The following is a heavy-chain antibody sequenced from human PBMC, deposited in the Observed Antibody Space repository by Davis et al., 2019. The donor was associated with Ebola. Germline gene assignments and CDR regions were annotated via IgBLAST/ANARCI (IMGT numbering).Heavy chain of an antibody. CDR1: SGTFSSYA. V-gene: IGHV1-69*04. D-gene: IGHD3-10*01. Sequence: SVKVSCKASSGTFSSYAISWVRQPPGQGLEWMGRIIPILGIANYAQKFQGRVTITSDESTSTAYMELSSLRSEDTAVYYCATPIPSMVQGMSRPPYYWGQGTLVTVSS. J-gene: IGHJ4*02. CDR3: ATPIPSMVQGMSRPPYY. CDR2: IIPILGIA.